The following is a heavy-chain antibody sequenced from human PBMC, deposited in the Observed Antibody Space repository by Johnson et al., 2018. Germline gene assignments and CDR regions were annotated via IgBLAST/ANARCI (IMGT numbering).Heavy chain of an antibody. CDR3: AREGGTGTTDYYYYGMDV. CDR1: GFTFSSYG. J-gene: IGHJ6*02. D-gene: IGHD1-7*01. V-gene: IGHV3-30*03. Sequence: QVQLVESGGGLVQPGRSLRLSCAASGFTFSSYGMHWVRQAPGKGLEWVAVISYDGSNKYYAASVKGRFTISRDNAKNSLYLQMNSLSAEDTAVYYWAREGGTGTTDYYYYGMDVWGQGTTVTVSS. CDR2: ISYDGSNK.